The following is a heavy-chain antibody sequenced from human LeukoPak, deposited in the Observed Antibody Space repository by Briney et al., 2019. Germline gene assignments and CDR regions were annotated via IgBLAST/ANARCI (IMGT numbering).Heavy chain of an antibody. D-gene: IGHD1-26*01. CDR1: GFTFSSYS. CDR2: ISSSSSYI. V-gene: IGHV3-21*04. Sequence: GGSLRLSCAASGFTFSSYSMNWVRQAPGKGLEWVSSISSSSSYIYYADSVKGRFTISRDNAKSSLYLQMNSLRAEDTAVYYCAREGSTYSGSYSRGYFDYWGQGTLVTVSS. J-gene: IGHJ4*02. CDR3: AREGSTYSGSYSRGYFDY.